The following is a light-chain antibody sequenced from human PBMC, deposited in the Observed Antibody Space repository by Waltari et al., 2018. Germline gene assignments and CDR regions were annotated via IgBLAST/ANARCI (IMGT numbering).Light chain of an antibody. Sequence: EVVLTQSPDFQSVTPKEKVTIPCRASQRFGTGLHWYQQKPDQSPKLLPKDASQSSSGVPSRFSGSGSGTDFTLTINSLEAEDAATYYCHQTSSLPETFGQGTKVEIK. V-gene: IGKV6-21*02. CDR2: DAS. J-gene: IGKJ1*01. CDR1: QRFGTG. CDR3: HQTSSLPET.